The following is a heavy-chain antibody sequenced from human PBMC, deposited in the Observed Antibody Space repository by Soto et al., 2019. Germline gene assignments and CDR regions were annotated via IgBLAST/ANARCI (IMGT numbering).Heavy chain of an antibody. CDR2: IYPGDSDT. V-gene: IGHV5-51*01. Sequence: GESLKVSCKDSGYSFTSYWIGWVRQMPGKGLEWMGIIYPGDSDTRYSPSFQGQVTISADKSIGTAYLQWSSLKASDTAMYYCARWTSEDCSSISCFNFDYWGQGTLVTVSS. J-gene: IGHJ4*02. CDR1: GYSFTSYW. D-gene: IGHD2-2*01. CDR3: ARWTSEDCSSISCFNFDY.